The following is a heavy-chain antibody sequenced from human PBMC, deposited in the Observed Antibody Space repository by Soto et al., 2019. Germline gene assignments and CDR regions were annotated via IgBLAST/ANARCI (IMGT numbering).Heavy chain of an antibody. Sequence: SETLSLTCAVYGGSFSGYYWSWIRQPPGKGLEWIGEINHSGSTNYNPSLKSRVTISVDTSKNQFSLKLSSVTAADTAVYYCARDYYARKGYYYGMDVWGQGTPVTVSS. CDR2: INHSGST. D-gene: IGHD3-22*01. V-gene: IGHV4-34*01. J-gene: IGHJ6*02. CDR3: ARDYYARKGYYYGMDV. CDR1: GGSFSGYY.